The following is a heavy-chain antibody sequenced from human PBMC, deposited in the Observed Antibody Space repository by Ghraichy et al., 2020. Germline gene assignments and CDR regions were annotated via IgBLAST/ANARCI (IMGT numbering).Heavy chain of an antibody. J-gene: IGHJ4*02. CDR1: GFTFSDYY. D-gene: IGHD5-18*01. Sequence: AGSLRLSCAASGFTFSDYYMSWIRQAPGKGLEWVSYISSSGSTIYYADSVKGRFTISRDNAKNSLYLQMNSLRAEDTAVYYCARIPRGYSYGHRVEYWGQGTLVTVSS. V-gene: IGHV3-11*01. CDR3: ARIPRGYSYGHRVEY. CDR2: ISSSGSTI.